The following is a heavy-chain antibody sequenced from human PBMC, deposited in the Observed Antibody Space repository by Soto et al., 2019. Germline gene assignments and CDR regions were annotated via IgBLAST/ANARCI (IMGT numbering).Heavy chain of an antibody. CDR2: FSNGGST. Sequence: SETLSLTCSVSGDSINNYYWAWIRQSPGKGLEWIVFFSNGGSTNYNPSLKSRVTISVDTPKNHFSLDLTSVTAADTAVYYCARHHSSGWYYYGMDVWGQGTTVTVSS. D-gene: IGHD6-19*01. CDR1: GDSINNYY. J-gene: IGHJ6*02. V-gene: IGHV4-59*01. CDR3: ARHHSSGWYYYGMDV.